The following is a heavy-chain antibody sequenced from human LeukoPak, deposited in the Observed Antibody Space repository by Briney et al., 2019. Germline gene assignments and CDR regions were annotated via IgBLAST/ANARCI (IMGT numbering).Heavy chain of an antibody. V-gene: IGHV3-30-3*01. CDR2: ISYDGSIK. CDR1: GLTFSSYA. Sequence: QPGGSLRLSCAASGLTFSSYAMHWVRQAPGKGLEWVAVISYDGSIKSDADSVKGRFTISRDNSKNTLYLQMNSLRAEDTAVYYCAREVVIFPDYYYYGMDVWGQGTTVTVSS. J-gene: IGHJ6*02. CDR3: AREVVIFPDYYYYGMDV. D-gene: IGHD3-16*01.